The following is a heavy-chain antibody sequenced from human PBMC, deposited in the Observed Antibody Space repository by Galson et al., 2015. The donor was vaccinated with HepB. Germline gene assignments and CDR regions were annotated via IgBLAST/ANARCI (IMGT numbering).Heavy chain of an antibody. J-gene: IGHJ4*02. CDR3: ARSGYSYGPPDY. CDR2: IYSGGST. Sequence: SLRLSCAASGFTVSSNYMSWVRQAPGKGLEWVSVIYSGGSTYYADSVKGRFNISRHNSKNTLYLQMNSLRAEDTAVYYCARSGYSYGPPDYWGQGTLVTVSS. D-gene: IGHD5-18*01. V-gene: IGHV3-53*04. CDR1: GFTVSSNY.